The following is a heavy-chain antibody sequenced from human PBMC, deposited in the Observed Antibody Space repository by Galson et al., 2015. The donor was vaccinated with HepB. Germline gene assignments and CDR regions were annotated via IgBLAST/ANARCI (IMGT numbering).Heavy chain of an antibody. D-gene: IGHD6-13*01. CDR3: ARAGYSSSWYLFDY. CDR1: GFTFSSYG. J-gene: IGHJ4*02. CDR2: IWYDGSNK. V-gene: IGHV3-33*01. Sequence: SLRLSCAASGFTFSSYGMHWVRQAPGKGLEWVAVIWYDGSNKYYADSVKGRLTISRDNSKNTLYLQMNSLRAEDTAVYYCARAGYSSSWYLFDYWGRGTLVTVSP.